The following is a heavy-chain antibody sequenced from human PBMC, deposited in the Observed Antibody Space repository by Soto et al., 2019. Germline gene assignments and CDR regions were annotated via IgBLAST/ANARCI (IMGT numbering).Heavy chain of an antibody. V-gene: IGHV3-49*03. J-gene: IGHJ5*02. D-gene: IGHD6-19*01. Sequence: SWFRQAPGKGLEWVGFIRSKANGGTTEYAASVKGRFTISRDDSKSIAYLQMNSLKTEDTAVYYCSSYSSGWYMDWFDPWGLGTLVTVSS. CDR2: IRSKANGGTT. CDR3: SSYSSGWYMDWFDP.